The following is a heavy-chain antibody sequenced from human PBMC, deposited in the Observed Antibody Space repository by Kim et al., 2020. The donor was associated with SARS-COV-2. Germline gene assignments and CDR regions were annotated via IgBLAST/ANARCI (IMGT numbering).Heavy chain of an antibody. CDR3: TKGDCESPTCYTADC. Sequence: DSVKGRFTISRDNAKNTLVLQMSSLRVGDTAVYYCTKGDCESPTCYTADCWGRGTLVTVST. J-gene: IGHJ4*02. D-gene: IGHD2-2*02. V-gene: IGHV3-23*01.